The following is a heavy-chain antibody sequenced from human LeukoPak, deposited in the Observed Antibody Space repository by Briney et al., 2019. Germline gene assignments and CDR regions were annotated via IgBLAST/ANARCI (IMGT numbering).Heavy chain of an antibody. D-gene: IGHD4-23*01. CDR2: IAYDGSNK. CDR1: GFTFSSYG. Sequence: PGGSLRLSCAAYGFTFSSYGMPWVRQAPGKGLEWVTIIAYDGSNKYYADSVKGRFTISRDSSKNMLFLQMDSLGPEDTAVYYCARDSKRWSLDSWGQGTLVTVSS. CDR3: ARDSKRWSLDS. J-gene: IGHJ4*02. V-gene: IGHV3-30*03.